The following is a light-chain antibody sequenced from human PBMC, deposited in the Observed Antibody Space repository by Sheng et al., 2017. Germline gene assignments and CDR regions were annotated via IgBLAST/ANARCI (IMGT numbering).Light chain of an antibody. CDR1: SSDVGGYNY. CDR2: DVS. V-gene: IGLV2-14*03. J-gene: IGLJ3*02. CDR3: SSYTSSITLV. Sequence: QSALTQPASVSGSPGQSITISCTGTSSDVGGYNYVSWYQQHPGKAPKLMIYDVSNRPSGVSNRFSGSKSGNTASLTISGLQAEDEAAYYCSSYTSSITLVFGG.